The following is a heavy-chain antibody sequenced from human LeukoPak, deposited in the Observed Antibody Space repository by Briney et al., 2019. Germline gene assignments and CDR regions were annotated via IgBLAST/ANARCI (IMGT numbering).Heavy chain of an antibody. D-gene: IGHD1-1*01. Sequence: PGGSLRLSCEASGFSVSNNYMSWVRQAPGKGLDWVSIIYSGGATYYAESVKGRFTISRDNSKNTLYLQMNSLRAEDTAVYYCARANWSPYGMDVWGQGTTVTVSS. CDR1: GFSVSNNY. CDR3: ARANWSPYGMDV. J-gene: IGHJ6*02. V-gene: IGHV3-53*01. CDR2: IYSGGAT.